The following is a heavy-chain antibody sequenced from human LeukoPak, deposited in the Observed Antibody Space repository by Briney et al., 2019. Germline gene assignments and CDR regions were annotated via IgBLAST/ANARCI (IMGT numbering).Heavy chain of an antibody. J-gene: IGHJ4*02. CDR1: GGSISSYY. CDR2: IYYSGST. CDR3: ARARGYQPRPRYFDY. D-gene: IGHD2-2*01. Sequence: SETLSLTCTVSGGSISSYYWSWIRQPPGKGLEWIGSIYYSGSTYYNPSLKSRVTISVDTSKNQFSLKLSSVTAADTAVYYCARARGYQPRPRYFDYWGQGTLVTVSS. V-gene: IGHV4-39*07.